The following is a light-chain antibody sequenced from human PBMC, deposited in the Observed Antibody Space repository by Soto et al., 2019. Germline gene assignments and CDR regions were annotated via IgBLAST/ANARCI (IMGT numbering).Light chain of an antibody. CDR2: KAS. CDR3: QQYNSYWT. CDR1: QSISSW. V-gene: IGKV1-5*03. J-gene: IGKJ1*01. Sequence: DIQMTQSPSTLSASVGDRVTITCRASQSISSWLAWYQQKPGKAPKVLISKASSLESGVPSRFSGSGSGTEFTLTISSLQPDDFATYYCQQYNSYWTFGPGTKVEIK.